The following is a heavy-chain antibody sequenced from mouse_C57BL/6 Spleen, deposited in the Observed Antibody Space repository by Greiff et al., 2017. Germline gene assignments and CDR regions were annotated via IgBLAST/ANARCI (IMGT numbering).Heavy chain of an antibody. V-gene: IGHV1-80*01. CDR3: ARRGEYYAMDY. J-gene: IGHJ4*01. CDR2: IYPGDGDT. CDR1: GYAFSSYW. Sequence: VQLQQSGAELVKPGASVKISCKASGYAFSSYWMNWVKQRPGKGLEWIGQIYPGDGDTNYNGKFKGKATLTADKSSSTAYMQLSSLTSEDSAVXYCARRGEYYAMDYWGQGTSVTVSS.